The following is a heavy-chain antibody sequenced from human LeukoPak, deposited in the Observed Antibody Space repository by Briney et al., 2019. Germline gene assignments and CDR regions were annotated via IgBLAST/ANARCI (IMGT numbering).Heavy chain of an antibody. CDR2: FYYNGST. D-gene: IGHD5-12*01. J-gene: IGHJ4*02. Sequence: PSETLSLTCTVSGGSISWTSYYWGWIRQPPGKGLELIGSFYYNGSTYYSPSLKSRATISAETSKNQFPLKLSSVTAADTAVFYCARHGMATIINWGQGTLVTVSS. CDR3: ARHGMATIIN. V-gene: IGHV4-39*01. CDR1: GGSISWTSYY.